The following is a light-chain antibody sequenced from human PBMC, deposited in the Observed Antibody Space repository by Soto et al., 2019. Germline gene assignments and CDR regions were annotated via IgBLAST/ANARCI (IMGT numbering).Light chain of an antibody. CDR3: QHYGSSPIT. V-gene: IGKV3-20*01. CDR1: QTVSSS. Sequence: IVLTQSPGTLTLSLGERVTLSCRASQTVSSSLAWYQQKTGQAPRLLISGASTRATGIPDRFSGSGSETDFTLTISRLEPEDFALYYCQHYGSSPITFGQRTRLEN. CDR2: GAS. J-gene: IGKJ5*01.